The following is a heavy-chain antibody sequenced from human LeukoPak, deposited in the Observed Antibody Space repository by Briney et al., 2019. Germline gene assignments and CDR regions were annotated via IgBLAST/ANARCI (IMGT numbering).Heavy chain of an antibody. CDR3: ARSVGGLGSWEPKWFDP. V-gene: IGHV5-10-1*01. Sequence: GESLKISCKGSGYSFTSYWITWVRQMPGKGLEWMGRIDPSDSYTNYSPSFQGRVTISADKSISTAYLPWKSLKASDTAMYYCARSVGGLGSWEPKWFDPWGQGTLVTVSS. D-gene: IGHD3-10*01. CDR1: GYSFTSYW. CDR2: IDPSDSYT. J-gene: IGHJ5*02.